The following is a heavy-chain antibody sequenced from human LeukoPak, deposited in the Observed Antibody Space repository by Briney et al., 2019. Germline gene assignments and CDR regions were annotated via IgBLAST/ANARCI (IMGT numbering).Heavy chain of an antibody. CDR1: GFTFSSYG. CDR2: ISYDGSNK. V-gene: IGHV3-30*18. Sequence: GGSLRLSCAASGFTFSSYGMHWVRQAPGKGLEWVAVISYDGSNKYYADSVKGRFTISRDNSKNTLYLQMNSLRAEDTAVYYCAKEGSSSPYFDYWGQGTLVTVSS. CDR3: AKEGSSSPYFDY. J-gene: IGHJ4*02. D-gene: IGHD1-26*01.